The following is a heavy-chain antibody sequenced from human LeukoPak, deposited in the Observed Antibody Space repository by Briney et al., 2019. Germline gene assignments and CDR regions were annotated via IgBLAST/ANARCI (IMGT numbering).Heavy chain of an antibody. D-gene: IGHD1-26*01. J-gene: IGHJ4*02. Sequence: PGGSLRLSCAASGFSFSTYAMHWVRQAPGKGLEWVAVIWYDGSNKYYADSVKGQFTISRDNSKNTLYLQMNSLRAEDTAVYYCARELDPPNPSGSYSLGYWGQGTLVTVSS. CDR2: IWYDGSNK. CDR3: ARELDPPNPSGSYSLGY. V-gene: IGHV3-33*01. CDR1: GFSFSTYA.